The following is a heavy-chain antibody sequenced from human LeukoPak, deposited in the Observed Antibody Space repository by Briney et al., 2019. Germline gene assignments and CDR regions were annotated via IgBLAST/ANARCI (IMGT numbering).Heavy chain of an antibody. CDR3: ARDRIYGSGSDHFDY. D-gene: IGHD3-10*01. V-gene: IGHV4-38-2*02. J-gene: IGHJ4*02. Sequence: SETLSLTCTVSGYSISSGYYWGWIRQPPGKGLEWIGSIYHSGSIYHKPSLKSRVTISVDTSKNQFSLKLSSVTAADTAVYYCARDRIYGSGSDHFDYWGQGTLVTVSS. CDR2: IYHSGSI. CDR1: GYSISSGYY.